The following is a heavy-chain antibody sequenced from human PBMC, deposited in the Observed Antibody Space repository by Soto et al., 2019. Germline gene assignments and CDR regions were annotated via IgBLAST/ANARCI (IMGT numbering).Heavy chain of an antibody. CDR2: IYPGDSDT. J-gene: IGHJ4*02. V-gene: IGHV5-51*01. Sequence: GESLKISCKASGYNFASYWIGWVRQMPGGGLEWMGIIYPGDSDTRYSPSFQDQVTISADKSTSTAHLQWSSLQASDTAMYYCARSVRDTSMVNYWGQGTQVTVSS. D-gene: IGHD5-18*01. CDR1: GYNFASYW. CDR3: ARSVRDTSMVNY.